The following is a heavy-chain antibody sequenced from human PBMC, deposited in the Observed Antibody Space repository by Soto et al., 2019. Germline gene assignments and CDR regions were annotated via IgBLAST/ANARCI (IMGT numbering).Heavy chain of an antibody. J-gene: IGHJ6*02. CDR1: GCTFSIYS. V-gene: IGHV3-48*02. Sequence: HPGGTLRLSCAASGCTFSIYSMNWVRQAPGKGLEWVSYISSSSSTIYYSDSLKGRFTISRDNAKNSLYLLMNSLRDEDTAVYYYASLAFTRGYSYGYYDYYYGIDIWGQGTTVTVSS. CDR2: ISSSSSTI. D-gene: IGHD5-18*01. CDR3: ASLAFTRGYSYGYYDYYYGIDI.